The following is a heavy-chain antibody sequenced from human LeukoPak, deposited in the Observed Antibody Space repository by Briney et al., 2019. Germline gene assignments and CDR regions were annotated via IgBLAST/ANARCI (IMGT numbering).Heavy chain of an antibody. Sequence: PGGSLRLSCACSVFTFSSYAMSWVRQAPGKGLEWVSAISGSGGSTYYADSVKGRFTISRDDSKNTLYLQMNSLRAEDTAVYYCAKSPRYCSGGSCYDGDYWGQGTLVTVSS. CDR3: AKSPRYCSGGSCYDGDY. CDR1: VFTFSSYA. V-gene: IGHV3-23*01. J-gene: IGHJ4*02. CDR2: ISGSGGST. D-gene: IGHD2-15*01.